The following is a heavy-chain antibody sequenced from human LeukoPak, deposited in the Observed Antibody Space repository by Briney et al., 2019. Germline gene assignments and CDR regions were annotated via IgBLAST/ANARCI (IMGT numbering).Heavy chain of an antibody. J-gene: IGHJ4*02. Sequence: SETLSLTCAVSGYSISSGYYWVWIRQPPGKGLEWIGSIYHSGSTYYNPSLKSRVTISVDTSKNQFSLKLSSVTAADTAVYYCARFTYYYDSSGYPRGSDYWGQGTLVTVSS. CDR3: ARFTYYYDSSGYPRGSDY. V-gene: IGHV4-38-2*01. CDR1: GYSISSGYY. D-gene: IGHD3-22*01. CDR2: IYHSGST.